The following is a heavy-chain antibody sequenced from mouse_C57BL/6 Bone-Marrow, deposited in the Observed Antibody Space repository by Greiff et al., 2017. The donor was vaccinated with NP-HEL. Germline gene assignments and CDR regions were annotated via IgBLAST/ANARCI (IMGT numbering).Heavy chain of an antibody. CDR3: ARKGDYGSSYRWYFDV. CDR1: GYTFTSYW. Sequence: QVQLQQPGAELVKPGASVKMSCKASGYTFTSYWITWVKQRPGQGLEWIGDIYPGSGSTNYNEKFKSKATLTVDTSSSIAYMQLSSLTSEDSAVYYWARKGDYGSSYRWYFDVGGTGTTVTVSS. CDR2: IYPGSGST. J-gene: IGHJ1*03. V-gene: IGHV1-55*01. D-gene: IGHD1-1*01.